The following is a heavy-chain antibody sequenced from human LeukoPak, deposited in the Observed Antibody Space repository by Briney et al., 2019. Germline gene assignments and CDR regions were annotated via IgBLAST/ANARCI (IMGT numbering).Heavy chain of an antibody. J-gene: IGHJ4*02. CDR1: GFSFSSSS. CDR3: ARDTSGSQVITYLDY. CDR2: IDSTSTDI. V-gene: IGHV3-21*01. Sequence: GGSLTLSCAVSGFSFSSSSMSCVRQAPGKGLEWDSYIDSTSTDIFYADSVQGRFTLSRDNAKNSLILQMNSLRAEDTAVYYCARDTSGSQVITYLDYWGQGILVTVAS. D-gene: IGHD3-10*01.